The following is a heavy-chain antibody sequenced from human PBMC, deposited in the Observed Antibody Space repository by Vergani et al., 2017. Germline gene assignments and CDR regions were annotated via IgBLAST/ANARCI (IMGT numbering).Heavy chain of an antibody. CDR3: AREERSNTSPFVGD. CDR2: ISGHGDRT. CDR1: GFTFSNSA. Sequence: EVQLLESGGGLVHLGGSLRLSCAASGFTFSNSAMSWVRQTSGKGLEWVSAISGHGDRTYYADSVKGRFTISRDNSKNTVYLQMNSLKAEDRATYYCAREERSNTSPFVGDWGQGTLVTV. D-gene: IGHD2/OR15-2a*01. J-gene: IGHJ4*02. V-gene: IGHV3-23*01.